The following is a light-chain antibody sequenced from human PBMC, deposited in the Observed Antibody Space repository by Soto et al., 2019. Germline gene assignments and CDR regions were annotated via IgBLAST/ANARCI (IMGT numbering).Light chain of an antibody. CDR1: QGISSA. Sequence: AIQLTQSPSSLSASVGDRVTITCRASQGISSALAWYQQKPGKAPKLLIYDASSLESGVPSRFSGSGSGTDLTLTISSLQPEDFAADYCQQFNSYLLFGGGTKVEIK. J-gene: IGKJ4*01. V-gene: IGKV1-13*02. CDR2: DAS. CDR3: QQFNSYLL.